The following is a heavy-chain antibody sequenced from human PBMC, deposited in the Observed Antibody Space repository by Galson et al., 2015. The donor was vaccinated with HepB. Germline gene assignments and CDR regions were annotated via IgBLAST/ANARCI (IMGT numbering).Heavy chain of an antibody. CDR3: AREMRVCGYYDSSGYCYFDS. Sequence: SVKVSCKASGYTFTSYGISWVRQAPGQGLEWMGWISAYNGNTNYAQKLQGRVTMTTDTSTSTAYMELRSLRSDDTAVYYCAREMRVCGYYDSSGYCYFDSWGQGTLVTVSS. V-gene: IGHV1-18*01. CDR1: GYTFTSYG. D-gene: IGHD3-22*01. CDR2: ISAYNGNT. J-gene: IGHJ4*02.